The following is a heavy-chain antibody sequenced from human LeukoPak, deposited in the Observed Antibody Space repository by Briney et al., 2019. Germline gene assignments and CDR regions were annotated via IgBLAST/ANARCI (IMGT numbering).Heavy chain of an antibody. D-gene: IGHD4-17*01. CDR3: ARVTVTSMLFDY. Sequence: ASVKVSCKASGYTFSSYGISWVRQAPGQGLEWMGWISASNGDTNHAQKLQGRVTLTTDTSTNTAYMELRSLRSDDTAVYYCARVTVTSMLFDYWGQGTLVTVSS. J-gene: IGHJ4*02. V-gene: IGHV1-18*01. CDR1: GYTFSSYG. CDR2: ISASNGDT.